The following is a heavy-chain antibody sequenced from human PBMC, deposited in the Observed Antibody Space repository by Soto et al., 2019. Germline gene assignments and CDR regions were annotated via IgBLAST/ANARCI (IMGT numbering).Heavy chain of an antibody. CDR3: ARETYSSSSDYYYYGMDV. Sequence: ASVKVSCKASGYTFTTYGISWVRQAPGQGLEWMGWISPYNGTTKYAEKLQGEMTMTTDTSTSTAYMELRSLRSDDTAVYYCARETYSSSSDYYYYGMDVWGQGTTVTVSS. CDR1: GYTFTTYG. J-gene: IGHJ6*02. CDR2: ISPYNGTT. D-gene: IGHD6-6*01. V-gene: IGHV1-18*04.